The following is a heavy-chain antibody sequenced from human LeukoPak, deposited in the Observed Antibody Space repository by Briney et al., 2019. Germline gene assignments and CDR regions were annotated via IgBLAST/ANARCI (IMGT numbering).Heavy chain of an antibody. J-gene: IGHJ4*02. D-gene: IGHD4-17*01. CDR3: AAAVNTGRAEHY. CDR2: ISGSGGDT. CDR1: AFTCSSSA. Sequence: GGSLRLSCAAAAFTCSSSAMSWVRQAPGKGLEWVSAISGSGGDTYYADSVKGRFTISRDNSKNTLYLQMNSLRAEDTAVYYCAAAVNTGRAEHYWGQGTLVTVSS. V-gene: IGHV3-23*01.